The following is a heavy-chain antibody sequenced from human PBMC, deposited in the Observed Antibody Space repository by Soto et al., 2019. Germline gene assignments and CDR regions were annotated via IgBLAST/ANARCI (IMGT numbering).Heavy chain of an antibody. V-gene: IGHV1-18*04. CDR2: ISAYNGNT. CDR3: AREYSSSGANCLDP. Sequence: QVQLVQSGAEVKKPGSSVKVSCKASGYTFTSYGIIWVRQAPGQGLEWMGWISAYNGNTNYAQKIQGRVTMTTDTSTSKAYMELRSLRSDDTAVYYCAREYSSSGANCLDPWVQGTLVTVSS. J-gene: IGHJ5*02. D-gene: IGHD6-13*01. CDR1: GYTFTSYG.